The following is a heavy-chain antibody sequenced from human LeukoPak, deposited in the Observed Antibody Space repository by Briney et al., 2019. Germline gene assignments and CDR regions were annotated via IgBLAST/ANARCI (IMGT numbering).Heavy chain of an antibody. CDR1: GYTFTYRY. CDR3: ASGALVPAAMVGYYFDY. J-gene: IGHJ4*02. Sequence: ASVKVSCKASGYTFTYRYLHWVRQAPGQALEWMGWITPFNGNTNYAQKFQDRVTITRDRSMSTAYMELSSLRSEDTAMYYCASGALVPAAMVGYYFDYWGQGTLVTVSS. D-gene: IGHD2-2*01. CDR2: ITPFNGNT. V-gene: IGHV1-45*02.